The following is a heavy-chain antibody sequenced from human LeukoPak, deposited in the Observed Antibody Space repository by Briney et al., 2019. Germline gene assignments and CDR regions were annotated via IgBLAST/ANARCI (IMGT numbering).Heavy chain of an antibody. CDR1: GYTFTGYY. D-gene: IGHD1-26*01. Sequence: ASVKVSCTASGYTFTGYYMHWVRQAPGQGLEWMGWINPNSGGTNYAQKFQGRVTMTRDTSISTAYMELSRLRSDDTAVYYCAREIVGATHGNWFDPWGQGTLVTVSS. CDR3: AREIVGATHGNWFDP. J-gene: IGHJ5*02. V-gene: IGHV1-2*02. CDR2: INPNSGGT.